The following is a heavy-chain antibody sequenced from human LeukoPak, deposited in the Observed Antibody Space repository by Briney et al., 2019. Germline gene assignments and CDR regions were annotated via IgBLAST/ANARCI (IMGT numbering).Heavy chain of an antibody. CDR2: IYYSGST. J-gene: IGHJ5*02. CDR3: ARVVVVAANWFDP. V-gene: IGHV4-39*07. D-gene: IGHD2-15*01. CDR1: GGSISSSSYY. Sequence: SETLSLTCTVSGGSISSSSYYWGWIRQPPGKGLEWIGSIYYSGSTYYNPSLQRRVSISVDTSKNEFSLKLSSVTAADTAVYYCARVVVVAANWFDPWGQGTLVTVSS.